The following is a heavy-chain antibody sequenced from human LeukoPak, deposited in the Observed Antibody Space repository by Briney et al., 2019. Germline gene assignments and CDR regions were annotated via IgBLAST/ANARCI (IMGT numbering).Heavy chain of an antibody. D-gene: IGHD6-13*01. CDR2: ISYDGSNK. V-gene: IGHV3-30-3*01. CDR1: GFTFSSYA. CDR3: ARRPYSSSWHHFDY. J-gene: IGHJ4*02. Sequence: PGGSLRLSCAASGFTFSSYAMHWVRQAPGKGLEWVAVISYDGSNKYYADSVKGRFTISRDNSKNTLYLQMNSLRAEDTAVYYCARRPYSSSWHHFDYWGQGTLVTVSS.